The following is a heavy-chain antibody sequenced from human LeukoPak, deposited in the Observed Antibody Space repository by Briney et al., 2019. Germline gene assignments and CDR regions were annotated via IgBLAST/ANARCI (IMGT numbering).Heavy chain of an antibody. CDR1: GASISRYY. CDR2: MYISGST. J-gene: IGHJ4*02. V-gene: IGHV4-4*07. CDR3: VREAAVTRTAYYFDL. D-gene: IGHD6-19*01. Sequence: SETLSLTCTVSGASISRYYWSWIRQPAGKGLEWIGRMYISGSTNYNPSLKSRVTMSLDTSKNQFSLELTSVTAADTAVYYCVREAAVTRTAYYFDLWGQGTLVTVSS.